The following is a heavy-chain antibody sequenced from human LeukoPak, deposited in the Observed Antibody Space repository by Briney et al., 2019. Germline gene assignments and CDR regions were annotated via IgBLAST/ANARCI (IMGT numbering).Heavy chain of an antibody. CDR1: GYTFTSYG. CDR3: AREPYCSSTSRYEGTYPDYYYYGMDV. J-gene: IGHJ6*02. Sequence: ASVKVSCKASGYTFTSYGISWVRQAPGQGLEWMGWISAYNGNTNYAQKLQGRVTMTTDTSTSTAYMELRSLRSDDTAVYYCAREPYCSSTSRYEGTYPDYYYYGMDVWGQGTTVTVSS. D-gene: IGHD2-2*01. CDR2: ISAYNGNT. V-gene: IGHV1-18*01.